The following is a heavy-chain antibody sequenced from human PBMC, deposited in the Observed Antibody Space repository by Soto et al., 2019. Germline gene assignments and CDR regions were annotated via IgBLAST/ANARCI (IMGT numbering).Heavy chain of an antibody. CDR3: ARDLEVGATRYFDY. J-gene: IGHJ4*02. Sequence: SDTLSLTCAVSGGSISSSNWWSLVRQPPGKVMEWIGEIYHSGSTNYNPSLKSRVTISVDKSKNQFSLKLSSVTAADTAVYYCARDLEVGATRYFDYWGQGTLVT. CDR1: GGSISSSNW. V-gene: IGHV4-4*02. D-gene: IGHD1-26*01. CDR2: IYHSGST.